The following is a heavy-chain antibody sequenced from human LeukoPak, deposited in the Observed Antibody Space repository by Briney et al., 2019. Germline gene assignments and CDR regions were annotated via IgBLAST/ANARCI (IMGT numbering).Heavy chain of an antibody. CDR2: INHSGST. J-gene: IGHJ6*03. CDR1: SGSISSSSYY. Sequence: PSETLSLTCGVSSGSISSSSYYWSWIRQPPGKGLEWIGEINHSGSTNYIPSLKSRVTISVDTSKNQFSLKLSSVTAADTAVYYCARLVRGYSYGRISKYYYYMDVWGKGTTVTISS. D-gene: IGHD5-18*01. CDR3: ARLVRGYSYGRISKYYYYMDV. V-gene: IGHV4-39*07.